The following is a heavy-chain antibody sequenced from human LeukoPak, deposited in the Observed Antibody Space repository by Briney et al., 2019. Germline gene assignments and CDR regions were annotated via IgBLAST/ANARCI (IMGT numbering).Heavy chain of an antibody. CDR1: GFTFSNYW. CDR3: AKDLDSHYARYFDL. D-gene: IGHD4-11*01. V-gene: IGHV3-74*03. Sequence: PGGSLRLSCAASGFTFSNYWMHWVRQTPGKGLVWVSRINTDGTTTTYADSVKGRFTISRDNAKSAFYLQMNGLRAEDTAVYYCAKDLDSHYARYFDLWGRGTLVTVSS. CDR2: INTDGTTT. J-gene: IGHJ2*01.